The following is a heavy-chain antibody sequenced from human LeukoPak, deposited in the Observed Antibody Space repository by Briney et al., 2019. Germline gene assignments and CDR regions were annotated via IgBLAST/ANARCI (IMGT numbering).Heavy chain of an antibody. J-gene: IGHJ3*02. Sequence: GGSLRLSCAASGFTFSSYEMNWVRQAPGKGLEWVSYISSSGSTIYYADSVKGRFTISRDNAKNSLYLQMNSLRAEDTAVYYCARDEDSYGYGDAFDIWGQRTMVTVSS. D-gene: IGHD5-18*01. V-gene: IGHV3-48*03. CDR2: ISSSGSTI. CDR1: GFTFSSYE. CDR3: ARDEDSYGYGDAFDI.